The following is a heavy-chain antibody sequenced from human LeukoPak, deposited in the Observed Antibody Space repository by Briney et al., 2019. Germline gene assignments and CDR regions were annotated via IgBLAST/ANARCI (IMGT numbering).Heavy chain of an antibody. CDR2: FDPEDGET. J-gene: IGHJ5*02. V-gene: IGHV1-24*01. CDR3: AKSSTSWERGENWFDP. CDR1: GYTLTELS. Sequence: PAASVKVSCKVSGYTLTELSMHWVRQAPGKGLEWMGGFDPEDGETIYAQKFQGRVTMTEDTSTDTAYMELSSLRSEDTAVYYCAKSSTSWERGENWFDPWGQGTLVSVSS. D-gene: IGHD2-2*01.